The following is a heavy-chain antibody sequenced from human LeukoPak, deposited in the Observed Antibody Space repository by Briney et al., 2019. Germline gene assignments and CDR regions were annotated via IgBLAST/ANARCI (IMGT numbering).Heavy chain of an antibody. CDR1: GESIRSSNW. Sequence: PSETLSLTCTASGESIRSSNWWSWVRQSPGKGLEWIGEIYHSGTTNYNPSLKSRVTISFATSTNQFFLDLSPVTAADTAVYYCSNKVYCSTTSCHPAGYWGLGSLVTVSS. V-gene: IGHV4-4*02. D-gene: IGHD2-2*01. J-gene: IGHJ4*02. CDR3: SNKVYCSTTSCHPAGY. CDR2: IYHSGTT.